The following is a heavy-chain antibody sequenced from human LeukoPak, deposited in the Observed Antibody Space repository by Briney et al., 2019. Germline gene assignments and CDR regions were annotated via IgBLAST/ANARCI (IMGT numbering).Heavy chain of an antibody. CDR1: GFAFSNYA. CDR3: AKEGYDFWSGYHHYYYYMDV. D-gene: IGHD3-3*01. CDR2: IWHDGNNK. Sequence: GGSLRLSCAASGFAFSNYAMHWVRQAPGQGLEWVAVIWHDGNNKNYGDSVKGRLTISRDNSKNTADLQLNSLRAEDTAVYYCAKEGYDFWSGYHHYYYYMDVWGKGTTVTVSS. J-gene: IGHJ6*03. V-gene: IGHV3-33*06.